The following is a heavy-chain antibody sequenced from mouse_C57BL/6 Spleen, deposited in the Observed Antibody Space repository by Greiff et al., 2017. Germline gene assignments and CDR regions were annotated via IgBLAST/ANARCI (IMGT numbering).Heavy chain of an antibody. CDR3: ARPLYDYDVDY. CDR1: GFSLTSYG. D-gene: IGHD2-4*01. CDR2: IWSGGST. Sequence: VQRVESGPGLVQPSQSLSITCTVSGFSLTSYGVHWVRQSPGKGLEWLGVIWSGGSTDYNAAFISRLSISKDNSKSQVFFKMNSLQADDTAIYYCARPLYDYDVDYWGQGTSVTVSS. V-gene: IGHV2-2*01. J-gene: IGHJ4*01.